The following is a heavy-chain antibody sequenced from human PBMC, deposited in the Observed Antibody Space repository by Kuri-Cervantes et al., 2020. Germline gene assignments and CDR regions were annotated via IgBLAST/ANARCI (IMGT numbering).Heavy chain of an antibody. CDR2: IKSKTDGGTT. J-gene: IGHJ5*02. CDR3: TTDYTGGLIAARKWFDP. CDR1: GFTFSNAW. D-gene: IGHD6-6*01. V-gene: IGHV3-15*01. Sequence: GESLKISCATSGFTFSNAWMNWVRQAPGKRPEWVGRIKSKTDGGTTDYAAPVKGRFTISRDDSKNTLYLQMNSLKTEDTAVYYCTTDYTGGLIAARKWFDPWGQGTLVTVSS.